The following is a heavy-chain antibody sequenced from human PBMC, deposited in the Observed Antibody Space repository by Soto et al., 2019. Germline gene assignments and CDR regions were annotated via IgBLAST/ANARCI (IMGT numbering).Heavy chain of an antibody. Sequence: QLQLQESGSGLVKPSQTLSLTCAVSGGSISSGGYSWSWIQQPPGKGLEWIGYIYHSGSTYYNPSPKSRVTISVDRSKNQFSLRLSSVTAADTAVYYCAGGIAARPLGYWGQGTLVTVSS. CDR2: IYHSGST. CDR3: AGGIAARPLGY. CDR1: GGSISSGGYS. V-gene: IGHV4-30-2*01. J-gene: IGHJ4*02. D-gene: IGHD6-6*01.